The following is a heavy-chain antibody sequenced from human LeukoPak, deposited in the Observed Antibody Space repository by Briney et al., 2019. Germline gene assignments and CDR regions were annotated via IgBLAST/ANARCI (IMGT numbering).Heavy chain of an antibody. D-gene: IGHD3-22*01. J-gene: IGHJ3*02. CDR3: ARGGDMRVVGAFDI. V-gene: IGHV1-18*01. CDR1: GYTFTSYV. CDR2: ISAYNGNT. Sequence: ASVKVSCKASGYTFTSYVINWVRQAPGQGLEGMGWISAYNGNTNYALKLQGRVTMTRDTSTSTVYMELRSLRSDDTALYYCARGGDMRVVGAFDIWGQGTMVTVSS.